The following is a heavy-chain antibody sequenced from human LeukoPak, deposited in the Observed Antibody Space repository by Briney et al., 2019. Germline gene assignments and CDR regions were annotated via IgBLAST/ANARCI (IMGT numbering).Heavy chain of an antibody. D-gene: IGHD3-22*01. CDR2: INPNSGGT. J-gene: IGHJ3*02. CDR3: ARGIDSSGYMRAFDI. Sequence: ASVKVSCKASGYTFTGYYMHWVRQAPGQGLEWMGWINPNSGGTNYAQKFQGWVTMTRDTSISTAYMELSRLRSDDTAVYYCARGIDSSGYMRAFDIWGQGTMVTVSS. CDR1: GYTFTGYY. V-gene: IGHV1-2*04.